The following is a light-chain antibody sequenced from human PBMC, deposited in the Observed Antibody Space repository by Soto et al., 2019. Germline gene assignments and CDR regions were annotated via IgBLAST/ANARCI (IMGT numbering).Light chain of an antibody. V-gene: IGKV3-15*01. Sequence: EIVLTQSPATLSVSPGERATLSCRASQSVSSNLAWYQQKPGQAPRLLIYGASTRATGIPDRFSGSGSGTEFTLTISSLQSEDFAVYYCQQYNNWPHTCGPGTKVDIK. CDR2: GAS. CDR3: QQYNNWPHT. J-gene: IGKJ3*01. CDR1: QSVSSN.